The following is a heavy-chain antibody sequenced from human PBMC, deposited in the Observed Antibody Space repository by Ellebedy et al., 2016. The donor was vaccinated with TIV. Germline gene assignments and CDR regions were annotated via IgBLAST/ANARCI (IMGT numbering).Heavy chain of an antibody. D-gene: IGHD3-22*01. CDR1: GFTFSSYS. J-gene: IGHJ4*02. CDR2: ISSSSSYI. Sequence: GESLKISXAASGFTFSSYSMNWVRQAPGKGLEWVSSISSSSSYIYYADSVKGRFTISRDNAKNSLYLQMNSLRAEDTAVYYCAGGSQAMIATLWGQGTLVTVSS. CDR3: AGGSQAMIATL. V-gene: IGHV3-21*01.